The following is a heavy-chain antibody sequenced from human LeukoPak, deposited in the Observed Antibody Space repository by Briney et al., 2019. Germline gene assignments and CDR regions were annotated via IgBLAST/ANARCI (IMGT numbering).Heavy chain of an antibody. CDR1: GYTFTGYY. J-gene: IGHJ5*02. D-gene: IGHD3-10*01. CDR2: INPNSGGT. Sequence: GASVKVSCKASGYTFTGYYMHWVRQAPGQGLEWMGWINPNSGGTNYAQKFQGRVTMTRDTSISTAYMELSRLRSDDTAVYYCARDRGYYGSGSYVGGPNWFDPWGQGTLVTVSS. CDR3: ARDRGYYGSGSYVGGPNWFDP. V-gene: IGHV1-2*02.